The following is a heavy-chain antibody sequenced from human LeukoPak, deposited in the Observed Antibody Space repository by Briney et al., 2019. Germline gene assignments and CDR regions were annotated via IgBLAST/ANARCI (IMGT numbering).Heavy chain of an antibody. CDR3: ARGILQGQVATAFDY. J-gene: IGHJ4*02. Sequence: PSETLSLTCAVYGVSFSGYYWRWLRQPPGKGLEWIGEINHSGSTNYNPSLKSRVTISVDTSKNQFSLKLSSVTAAATAVYYCARGILQGQVATAFDYWGQGTLVTVSS. V-gene: IGHV4-34*01. CDR2: INHSGST. D-gene: IGHD5-12*01. CDR1: GVSFSGYY.